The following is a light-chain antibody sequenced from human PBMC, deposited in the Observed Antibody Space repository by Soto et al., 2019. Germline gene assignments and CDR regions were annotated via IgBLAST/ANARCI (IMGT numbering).Light chain of an antibody. V-gene: IGKV3-15*01. CDR2: DAS. J-gene: IGKJ1*01. Sequence: EPMMTQSPDTLSVSLGERATLSCRASQSLRSSLAWYQQKPGQAPRLLIYDASTRATGIPARFSGSGSGTEFTLTISRLQSEDFAVYYCQQYNNWPPWTFGQGTKVDIK. CDR1: QSLRSS. CDR3: QQYNNWPPWT.